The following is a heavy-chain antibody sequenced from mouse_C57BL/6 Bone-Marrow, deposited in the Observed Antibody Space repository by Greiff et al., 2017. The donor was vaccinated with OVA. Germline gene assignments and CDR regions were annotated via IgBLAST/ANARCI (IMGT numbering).Heavy chain of an antibody. CDR3: ARHIYYYGSSPFFAY. CDR2: ISNGGGST. CDR1: GFTFSDYY. D-gene: IGHD1-1*01. V-gene: IGHV5-12*01. Sequence: EVKLVESGGGLVQPGGSLKLSCAASGFTFSDYYMYWVRQTPEKRLEWVAYISNGGGSTYYPDTVKGRFTISRDNAKNTLYLQMSRLTSEDTAMYYCARHIYYYGSSPFFAYWGQGTLVTVSA. J-gene: IGHJ3*01.